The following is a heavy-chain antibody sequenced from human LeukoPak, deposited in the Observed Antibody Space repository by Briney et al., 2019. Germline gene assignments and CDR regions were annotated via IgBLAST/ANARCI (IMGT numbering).Heavy chain of an antibody. Sequence: SETLSLTCTVSGGSVSSGSYYWSWIRQPPGKGLEWIGYIYYSRSTNYNPSLKSRVTISVDTSKNQFSLKLSSVTAADTAVYYCARVAADYYYYYGMDVWGQGTTVTVSS. CDR1: GGSVSSGSYY. V-gene: IGHV4-61*01. J-gene: IGHJ6*02. D-gene: IGHD4/OR15-4a*01. CDR2: IYYSRST. CDR3: ARVAADYYYYYGMDV.